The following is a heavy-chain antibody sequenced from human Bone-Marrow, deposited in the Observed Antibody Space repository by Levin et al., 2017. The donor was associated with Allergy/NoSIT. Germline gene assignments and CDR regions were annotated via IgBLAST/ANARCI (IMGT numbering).Heavy chain of an antibody. V-gene: IGHV3-15*07. CDR2: IKKNTDGGPT. CDR3: AKASNLRGSIAAADY. D-gene: IGHD6-13*01. CDR1: GFTFSDAW. Sequence: KSGGSLRLSCAASGFTFSDAWMNWVRQAPGKGLEWVGRIKKNTDGGPTDYGAPVKGRFAISRDDSKNRLYLQMNSLRGEDSAWYYGAKASNLRGSIAAADYWGQGTLVTVSS. J-gene: IGHJ4*02.